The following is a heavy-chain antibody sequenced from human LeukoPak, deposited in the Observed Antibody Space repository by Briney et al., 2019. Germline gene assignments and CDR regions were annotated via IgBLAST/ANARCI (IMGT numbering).Heavy chain of an antibody. CDR3: ARDSRGSGTITIDY. Sequence: GASVKVSCKASGYIFTSYFMHWVRQAPGQGLEWMGIINPSGGSTTYAQKFQGRVTMTGDTSTGTVYMELSSLRSEDTAVYYCARDSRGSGTITIDYWGQGTLVTVSS. CDR2: INPSGGST. V-gene: IGHV1-46*01. CDR1: GYIFTSYF. D-gene: IGHD3-10*01. J-gene: IGHJ4*02.